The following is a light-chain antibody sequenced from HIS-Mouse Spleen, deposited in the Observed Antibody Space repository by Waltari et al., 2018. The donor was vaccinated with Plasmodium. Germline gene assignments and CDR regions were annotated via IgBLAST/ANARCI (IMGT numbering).Light chain of an antibody. V-gene: IGKV1-5*03. CDR1: QSISSR. CDR3: QQYNSYSWT. J-gene: IGKJ1*01. Sequence: DIQMTQYPSTLSASVGDRVTITCRARQSISSRLAWYQQKPGKAPKLLIYKASSLESGVPSRFSGSGSGTEFTLTISSLQPDDFATYYCQQYNSYSWTFGQGTKVEIK. CDR2: KAS.